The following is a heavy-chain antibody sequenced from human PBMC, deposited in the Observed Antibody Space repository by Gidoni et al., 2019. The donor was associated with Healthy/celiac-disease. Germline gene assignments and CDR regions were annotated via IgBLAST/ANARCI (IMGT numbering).Heavy chain of an antibody. Sequence: QLQLPESGPGLVKPSETLSLTCTVSGGSISSSSYYWGWIRQPPGKGLEWIGSIYYSGSTYYNPSLKSRVTISVDTSKNQFSLKLSSVTAADTAVYYCARLLMVAATDYYYYYGMDVWGQGTTVTVSS. J-gene: IGHJ6*02. D-gene: IGHD2-15*01. CDR1: GGSISSSSYY. CDR2: IYYSGST. V-gene: IGHV4-39*01. CDR3: ARLLMVAATDYYYYYGMDV.